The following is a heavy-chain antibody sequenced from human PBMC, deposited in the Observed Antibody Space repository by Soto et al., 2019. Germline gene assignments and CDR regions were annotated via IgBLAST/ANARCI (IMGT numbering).Heavy chain of an antibody. Sequence: SETLSLTCAVSGGSISSGGYSWSWIRQPPGRGLEWIGYIYHSGSTYYNPSLKSRVTISVDRSKNQFSLKLSSVTAADTAVYYCARGGAGSRHPDDAFDIWGQGTMVTVSS. CDR3: ARGGAGSRHPDDAFDI. CDR2: IYHSGST. J-gene: IGHJ3*02. V-gene: IGHV4-30-2*01. D-gene: IGHD6-19*01. CDR1: GGSISSGGYS.